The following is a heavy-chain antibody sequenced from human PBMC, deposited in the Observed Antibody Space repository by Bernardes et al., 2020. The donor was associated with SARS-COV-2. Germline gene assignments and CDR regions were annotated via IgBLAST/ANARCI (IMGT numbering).Heavy chain of an antibody. V-gene: IGHV3-48*03. J-gene: IGHJ6*02. D-gene: IGHD2-15*01. CDR1: AFIFRDFE. CDR3: ARSQPPKAYCRGGRCYSEGGPNYYGLDV. Sequence: GGSLRLSCAASAFIFRDFEMNWVRQAPGKGLEWVSYIRGADSTIFYADSVKGRFTISRDNAKNSLYLQMNGLGAEDTGVYYCARSQPPKAYCRGGRCYSEGGPNYYGLDVWGQGTTVTVS. CDR2: IRGADSTI.